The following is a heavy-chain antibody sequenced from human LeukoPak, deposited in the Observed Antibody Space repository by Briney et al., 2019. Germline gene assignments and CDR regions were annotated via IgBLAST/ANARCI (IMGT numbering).Heavy chain of an antibody. D-gene: IGHD3-9*01. CDR3: TTESDAVLRYFDWLDQQIDY. CDR2: IKSKTDGGTT. V-gene: IGHV3-15*01. J-gene: IGHJ4*02. CDR1: GFTFSSYA. Sequence: PGGSLRLSCAASGFTFSSYAMSWVRQAPGKGLEWVGRIKSKTDGGTTDYAAPVKGRFTISRDDSKNTLYLQMNSLKTEDTAVYYCTTESDAVLRYFDWLDQQIDYWGQGTLVTVSS.